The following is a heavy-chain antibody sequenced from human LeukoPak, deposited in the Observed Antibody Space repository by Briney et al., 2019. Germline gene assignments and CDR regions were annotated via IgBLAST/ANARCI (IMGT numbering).Heavy chain of an antibody. V-gene: IGHV3-30*14. Sequence: PGGSLRLSCAASGFTFSNHGLHWVRQAPGKGLEWLAVLSYDGSRKYYTESVKGRFTISRDNSKNTLYLQMNSLRAEDMAVYYCARIEWERLGRAFDIWGQGTMVTVSS. J-gene: IGHJ3*02. CDR3: ARIEWERLGRAFDI. CDR1: GFTFSNHG. D-gene: IGHD1-26*01. CDR2: LSYDGSRK.